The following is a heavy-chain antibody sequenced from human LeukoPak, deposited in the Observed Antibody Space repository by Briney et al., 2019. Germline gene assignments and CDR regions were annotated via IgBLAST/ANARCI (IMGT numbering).Heavy chain of an antibody. Sequence: LGESLKISCKGSGYSFTDYWIGWVRQMPGKGLEWMGIIYPGDSETRYSPSFQGQVTISADKSISTAYLRWSSLKASDTAMYYCARRYSTDSIDYWGQGTLVTVSS. CDR1: GYSFTDYW. J-gene: IGHJ4*02. V-gene: IGHV5-51*01. CDR2: IYPGDSET. CDR3: ARRYSTDSIDY. D-gene: IGHD6-13*01.